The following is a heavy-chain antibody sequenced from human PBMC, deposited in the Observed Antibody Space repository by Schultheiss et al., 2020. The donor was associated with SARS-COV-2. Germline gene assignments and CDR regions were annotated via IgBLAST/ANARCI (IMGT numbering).Heavy chain of an antibody. CDR3: ARGRDIVVVPAAPAPPWFDP. Sequence: SETLSLTCTVSGGSISSSSYYWGWIRQPPGKGLEWIGSIYYSGSTYYNPSLKSRVTISVDTSKNQFSLKLSSVTAADTAVYYCARGRDIVVVPAAPAPPWFDPWGQGTLVTVSS. J-gene: IGHJ5*02. V-gene: IGHV4-39*07. D-gene: IGHD2-2*01. CDR1: GGSISSSSYY. CDR2: IYYSGST.